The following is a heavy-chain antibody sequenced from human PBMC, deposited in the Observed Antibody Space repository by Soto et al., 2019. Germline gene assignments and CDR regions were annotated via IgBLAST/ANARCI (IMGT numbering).Heavy chain of an antibody. CDR3: ARGSLVRGVFDY. Sequence: EVQLVESGGGLVQPGGSLRLSCVASGFTFSSYWMHWVRQAPGKGLVWVSHINSDGSNTRYADSVKGRFTISRDNAENTLYLQMNSLRAEDSAVYHCARGSLVRGVFDYWGQGTLLTVSS. CDR2: INSDGSNT. D-gene: IGHD3-10*01. J-gene: IGHJ4*02. V-gene: IGHV3-74*01. CDR1: GFTFSSYW.